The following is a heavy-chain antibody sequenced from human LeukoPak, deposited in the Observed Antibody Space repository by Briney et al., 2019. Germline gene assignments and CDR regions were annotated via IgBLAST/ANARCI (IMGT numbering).Heavy chain of an antibody. Sequence: SETLSLTCAVYGGSFSGYYWSWIRQPPGKGLEWIGEINHSGSTNYNPSLKSRVTISVDTSKNQFSLKLSSVTAADTAVYYCARGLYSGYPYRGQGTLVTVSS. J-gene: IGHJ4*02. CDR2: INHSGST. D-gene: IGHD5-12*01. V-gene: IGHV4-34*01. CDR1: GGSFSGYY. CDR3: ARGLYSGYPY.